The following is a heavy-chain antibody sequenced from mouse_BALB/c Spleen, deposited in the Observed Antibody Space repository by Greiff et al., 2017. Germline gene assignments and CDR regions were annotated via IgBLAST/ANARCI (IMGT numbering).Heavy chain of an antibody. CDR3: ARDRDGSPFAY. CDR1: GFTFSDYY. D-gene: IGHD1-1*02. J-gene: IGHJ3*01. Sequence: EVMLVESGGGLVKPGGSLKLSCAASGFTFSDYYMYWVRQTPEKRLEWVATISDGGSYTYYPDSVKGRFTISRDNAKNNLYLQMSSLKSEDTAMYYCARDRDGSPFAYWGQGTLVTVSA. CDR2: ISDGGSYT. V-gene: IGHV5-4*02.